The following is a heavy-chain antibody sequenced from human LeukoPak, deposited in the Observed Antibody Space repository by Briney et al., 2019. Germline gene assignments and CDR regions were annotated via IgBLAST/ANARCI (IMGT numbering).Heavy chain of an antibody. V-gene: IGHV1-18*01. CDR1: GYTFTSYG. J-gene: IGHJ5*02. CDR2: ISAYNGNT. Sequence: ASVKVSCKASGYTFTSYGISWVRQAPGQGLEWMGWISAYNGNTNYAQKLQGRVTMTTDTSTSTAYMELRSPRSDDTAVYYCARVSQGHSVRGVISDWFDPWGQGTLVTVSS. D-gene: IGHD3-10*01. CDR3: ARVSQGHSVRGVISDWFDP.